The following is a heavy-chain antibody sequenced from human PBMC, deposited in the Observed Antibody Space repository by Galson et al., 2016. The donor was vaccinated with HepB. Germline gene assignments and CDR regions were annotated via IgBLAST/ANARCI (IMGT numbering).Heavy chain of an antibody. Sequence: SLRLSCAASGFTFGSYGMNWFRQAPGKGLEWVSGIGDDGATYYANHVRGRFTISRDNSKKTLYLQMNSLRAEYTAVYHCVRDGFRDLSGGTAFDYWGQGTLVTVSS. D-gene: IGHD1-26*01. V-gene: IGHV3-23*01. CDR2: IGDDGAT. CDR1: GFTFGSYG. CDR3: VRDGFRDLSGGTAFDY. J-gene: IGHJ4*02.